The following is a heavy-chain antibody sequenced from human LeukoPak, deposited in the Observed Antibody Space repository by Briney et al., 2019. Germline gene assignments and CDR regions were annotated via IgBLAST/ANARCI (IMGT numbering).Heavy chain of an antibody. CDR2: IYPGDSDT. Sequence: GESLNISCKGSGYRFTSNWIAWVRQMPGKGLEWMGIIYPGDSDTTYSPSFQGQVTISADKSISTAYLQWSSLRASDTAMYYCAYGKYYFDYWGQGTLVTVSS. D-gene: IGHD4-17*01. V-gene: IGHV5-51*01. CDR1: GYRFTSNW. CDR3: AYGKYYFDY. J-gene: IGHJ4*02.